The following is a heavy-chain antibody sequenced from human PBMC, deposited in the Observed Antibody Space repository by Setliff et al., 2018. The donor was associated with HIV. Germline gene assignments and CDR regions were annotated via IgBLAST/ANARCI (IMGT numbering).Heavy chain of an antibody. J-gene: IGHJ4*02. CDR3: ASFAALRHFDY. D-gene: IGHD6-6*01. CDR2: IYYTGST. Sequence: ASETLSLTCSVSGGSISNHYWSWIRQPPGKGLEWIGYIYYTGSTNYNPSLRGRVTISVDTSKKQFSLKLSSVTAADTAVYFCASFAALRHFDYWGQGTLVTVSS. CDR1: GGSISNHY. V-gene: IGHV4-59*11.